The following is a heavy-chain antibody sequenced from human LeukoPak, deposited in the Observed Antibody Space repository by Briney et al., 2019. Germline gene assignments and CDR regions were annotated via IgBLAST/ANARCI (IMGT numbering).Heavy chain of an antibody. Sequence: GGSLRLSCAGSGFSFSNYWMSWVRQAPGKGLEWVASIKEDGTETYSVDSVKGRLTISRDNTKKALYLQMNSLRAADTAVYYCARGGKIHTYNWFDPWGQGTLVTVSS. CDR1: GFSFSNYW. J-gene: IGHJ5*02. V-gene: IGHV3-7*05. CDR3: ARGGKIHTYNWFDP. D-gene: IGHD5-18*01. CDR2: IKEDGTET.